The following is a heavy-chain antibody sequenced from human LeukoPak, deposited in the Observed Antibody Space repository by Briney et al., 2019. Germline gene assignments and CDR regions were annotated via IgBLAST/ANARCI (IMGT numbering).Heavy chain of an antibody. D-gene: IGHD3-10*01. CDR3: ARGPTPSYYYGSGSYYSLDF. CDR1: GFTFSSYG. J-gene: IGHJ4*02. Sequence: GGSLRLSCAASGFTFSSYGMHWVRRAPGKGLEWVANIKQDGSEKYYVGSVKGRFTISRDNAKSSLFLQMNSLRAEDTAVYFCARGPTPSYYYGSGSYYSLDFWGQGTLVTVSS. V-gene: IGHV3-7*01. CDR2: IKQDGSEK.